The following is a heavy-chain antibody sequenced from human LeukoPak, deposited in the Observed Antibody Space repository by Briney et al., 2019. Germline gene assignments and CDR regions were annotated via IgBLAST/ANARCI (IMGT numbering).Heavy chain of an antibody. CDR2: IYSGGST. Sequence: GGSLRLSCAASGFTVSSNYMSWVRQAPGKGLEWVSVIYSGGSTYNADSVKGRFTISRDNSKNTLYLQMNSLRAEDTAVYYCAGGVTTVTTNPHFDYWGQGTLVTVSS. D-gene: IGHD4-17*01. V-gene: IGHV3-66*01. J-gene: IGHJ4*02. CDR1: GFTVSSNY. CDR3: AGGVTTVTTNPHFDY.